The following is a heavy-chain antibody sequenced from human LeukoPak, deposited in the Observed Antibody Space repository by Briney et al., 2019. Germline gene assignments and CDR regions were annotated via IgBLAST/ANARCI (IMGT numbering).Heavy chain of an antibody. CDR3: ARDYDILTTYYYYGMDV. J-gene: IGHJ6*02. Sequence: GGSLRLSCAASGFTFSSYSMNWVRQAPGKGLEWVSYISSSSSTIYYADSVKGRFTISRDNAKNSLYLQMSSLRAEDTAVYYCARDYDILTTYYYYGMDVWGQGTTVTVSS. D-gene: IGHD3-9*01. CDR2: ISSSSSTI. V-gene: IGHV3-48*01. CDR1: GFTFSSYS.